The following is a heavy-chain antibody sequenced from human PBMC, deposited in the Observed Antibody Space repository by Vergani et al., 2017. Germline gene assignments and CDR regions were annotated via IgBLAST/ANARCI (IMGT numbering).Heavy chain of an antibody. CDR2: ISSSSSYI. J-gene: IGHJ4*02. CDR3: ARTTPTFDYSNYFDY. Sequence: EVQLVESGGGLVKPGGSLRLSCAASGFTFSSYSMNWVRQAPGKGLEWVSSISSSSSYIYYADSVKGRFTISRDNAKNSLYLQMNSLRDEDTAVYYCARTTPTFDYSNYFDYWGQGTLVTVSS. V-gene: IGHV3-21*01. D-gene: IGHD4-11*01. CDR1: GFTFSSYS.